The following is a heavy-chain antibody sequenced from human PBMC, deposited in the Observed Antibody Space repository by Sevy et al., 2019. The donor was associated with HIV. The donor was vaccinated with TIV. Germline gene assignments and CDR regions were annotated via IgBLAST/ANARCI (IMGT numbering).Heavy chain of an antibody. CDR2: IYYSGST. V-gene: IGHV4-31*03. D-gene: IGHD2-2*01. Sequence: SETLSLTRTVSGGSISSGGYYWSWIRQHPGKGLEWIGYIYYSGSTYYNPSLKSRVIISVDTSKNQFSLKLSSVTAEDTAVYYCARARGSSTSWYHYGMDVWGQGTTVTVSS. J-gene: IGHJ6*02. CDR3: ARARGSSTSWYHYGMDV. CDR1: GGSISSGGYY.